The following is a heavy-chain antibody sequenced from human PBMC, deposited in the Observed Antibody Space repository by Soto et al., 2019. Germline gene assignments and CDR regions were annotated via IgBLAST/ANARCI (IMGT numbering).Heavy chain of an antibody. J-gene: IGHJ4*02. V-gene: IGHV3-23*01. CDR2: VSIGGST. CDR1: GFTFSSYA. Sequence: AGSLRLSCAASGFTFSSYAMGWVRQGPGKGLEWVAVVSIGGSTHYADSVRGRFTISRDNSKNTLSLQMNSLTAEDTAVYFCAKRRGAGGHFDYWGQGALVTVSS. CDR3: AKRRGAGGHFDY. D-gene: IGHD2-15*01.